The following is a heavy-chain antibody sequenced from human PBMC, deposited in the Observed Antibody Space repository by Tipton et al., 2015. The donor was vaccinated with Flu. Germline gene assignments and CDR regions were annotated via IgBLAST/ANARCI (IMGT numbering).Heavy chain of an antibody. CDR1: NGTISSYY. V-gene: IGHV4-4*07. CDR3: ASGACSSSTCPKGGFDN. Sequence: TLSLTCTVSNGTISSYYWSWIRQPAGKGLEWIGRIHSSGGTNYNPSLMSRVTMSVDTSKNQFSLKVNSVIAADTAVYYCASGACSSSTCPKGGFDNWGQGTLVVVSS. D-gene: IGHD2-2*01. CDR2: IHSSGGT. J-gene: IGHJ4*02.